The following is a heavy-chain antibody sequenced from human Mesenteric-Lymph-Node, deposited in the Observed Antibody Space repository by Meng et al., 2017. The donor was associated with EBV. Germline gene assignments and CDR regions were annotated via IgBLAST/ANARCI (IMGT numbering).Heavy chain of an antibody. D-gene: IGHD5-12*01. CDR3: ARARWLIRDFDL. CDR2: ISSSGSTI. CDR1: GFSFSDYY. V-gene: IGHV3-11*01. J-gene: IGHJ4*02. Sequence: VESGGGLAKPGGSLRLTCAASGFSFSDYYMSWIRQAPGKGLEWISYISSSGSTIYYTDSVEGRFTISRDAARTPLFLQMNSLRVEDTAVYYCARARWLIRDFDLWGQGTLVTVSS.